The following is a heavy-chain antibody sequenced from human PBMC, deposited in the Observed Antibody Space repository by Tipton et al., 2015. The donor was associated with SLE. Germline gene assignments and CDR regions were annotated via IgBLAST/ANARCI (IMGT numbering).Heavy chain of an antibody. Sequence: PRQGLEWLGWISSYDGHTNLAQKFQGRVTMTTDTSTRTVYMELRSLRSDDTAVYYCARGFCSGGSCSFPFYFDYWGQGALLTVSP. J-gene: IGHJ4*02. CDR3: ARGFCSGGSCSFPFYFDY. V-gene: IGHV1-18*01. CDR2: ISSYDGHT. D-gene: IGHD2-15*01.